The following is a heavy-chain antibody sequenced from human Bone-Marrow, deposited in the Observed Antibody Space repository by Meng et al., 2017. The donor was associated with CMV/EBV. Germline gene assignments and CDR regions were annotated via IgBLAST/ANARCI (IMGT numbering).Heavy chain of an antibody. Sequence: SETLSLTCAVHGGSFSGYYWSWIRQPPGKGLEWIGEINHSGSTNYNPSLKSRVTISVDTSKNQFSLKLSSVTAADTAVYYCARGRDYYDSSGYYYPSFNHWGQGTLVTVSS. J-gene: IGHJ4*02. V-gene: IGHV4-34*01. CDR1: GGSFSGYY. D-gene: IGHD3-22*01. CDR3: ARGRDYYDSSGYYYPSFNH. CDR2: INHSGST.